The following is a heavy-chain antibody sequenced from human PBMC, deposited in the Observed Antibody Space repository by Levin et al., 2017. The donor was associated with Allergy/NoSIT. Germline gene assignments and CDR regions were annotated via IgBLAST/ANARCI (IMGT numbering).Heavy chain of an antibody. Sequence: SETLSLTCAVYGGSFSGYYWSWIRQPPGKGLEWIGEINHSGSTNYNLSLKSRVTISVDTSKNQFSLKLSSVTAADTAVYYCARGYMDWFDPWGQGTLVTVSS. CDR3: ARGYMDWFDP. CDR1: GGSFSGYY. D-gene: IGHD4-11*01. V-gene: IGHV4-34*01. CDR2: INHSGST. J-gene: IGHJ5*02.